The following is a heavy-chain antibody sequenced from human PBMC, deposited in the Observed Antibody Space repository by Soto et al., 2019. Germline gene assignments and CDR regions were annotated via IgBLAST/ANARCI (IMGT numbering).Heavy chain of an antibody. CDR2: IYPGDSDT. Sequence: ESLKISCKGSGYSFTSYWIGWVRQMPGKGPERMGIIYPGDSDTKYNPSFQGQVTISADKSITTTYLQWSSLKASDTAIYYCAASIFYYGMDVWGQGTTVTVSS. V-gene: IGHV5-51*01. CDR3: AASIFYYGMDV. J-gene: IGHJ6*02. CDR1: GYSFTSYW.